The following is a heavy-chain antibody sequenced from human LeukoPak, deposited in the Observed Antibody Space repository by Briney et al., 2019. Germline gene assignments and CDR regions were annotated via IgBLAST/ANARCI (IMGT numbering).Heavy chain of an antibody. CDR1: GFTFSSYG. CDR3: ARVPWSSVTILDY. V-gene: IGHV3-30*02. Sequence: PGGSLRLSCAASGFTFSSYGMHWVRQAPGKGLEWVAFIRYDGSKKYYADSVKGRFTISRDNSKNTLYLQMNSLRAEDTAVYYCARVPWSSVTILDYWGQGTLVTVSS. CDR2: IRYDGSKK. J-gene: IGHJ4*02. D-gene: IGHD3-10*01.